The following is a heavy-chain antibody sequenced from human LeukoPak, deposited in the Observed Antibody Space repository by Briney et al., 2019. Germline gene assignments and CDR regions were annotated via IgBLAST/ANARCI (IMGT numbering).Heavy chain of an antibody. D-gene: IGHD5-24*01. CDR2: VSAANNP. Sequence: GGSLRLSCAASGFTFSSSAMSWVRQAPGQGLELLGWVSAANNPEYSQKFQGRVVITRDASATTSYLELNSLRSEDTAVYYCAMSVEMPPIPSFDYWGQGTLVTVSS. CDR1: GFTFSSSA. J-gene: IGHJ4*02. V-gene: IGHV1-3*01. CDR3: AMSVEMPPIPSFDY.